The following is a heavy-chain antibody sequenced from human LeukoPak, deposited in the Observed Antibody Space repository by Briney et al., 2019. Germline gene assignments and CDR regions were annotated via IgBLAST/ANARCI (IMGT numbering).Heavy chain of an antibody. D-gene: IGHD3-10*01. J-gene: IGHJ4*02. CDR2: IIPIFGTA. CDR3: ARGRFMVRGVITLDY. CDR1: GGTFSSYT. Sequence: SVKVSCKASGGTFSSYTISWVRQAPGQGLEWMGRIIPIFGTANYAQKFQGRVTITTDESTSTAYMELSSLRSEDTAVYYCARGRFMVRGVITLDYWGQGTLVTVSS. V-gene: IGHV1-69*05.